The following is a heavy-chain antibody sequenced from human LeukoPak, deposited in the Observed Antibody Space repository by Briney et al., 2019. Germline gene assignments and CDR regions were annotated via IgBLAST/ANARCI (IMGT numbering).Heavy chain of an antibody. D-gene: IGHD4-17*01. J-gene: IGHJ4*02. CDR2: IYYSGST. V-gene: IGHV4-59*01. CDR3: ARARSYYGDYEIDY. Sequence: SETLSLTCTVSGGSISSYYWSWIRQPPGRGLEWIGYIYYSGSTNYNPSLKSRVTISVDTSKNQFSLKLSSVTAADTAVYYCARARSYYGDYEIDYWGQGALVTVSS. CDR1: GGSISSYY.